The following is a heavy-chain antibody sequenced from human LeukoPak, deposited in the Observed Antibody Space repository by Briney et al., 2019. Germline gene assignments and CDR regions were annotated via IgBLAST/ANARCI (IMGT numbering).Heavy chain of an antibody. CDR3: ASQKKIEGNSSGWYSYTPYWFDP. V-gene: IGHV3-21*01. Sequence: GGSLRLSCAASGFTFSSYGMNWVRQAPGKGLEWVSSISSSSSYIYYADSVKGRFTISRDNAKNSLYLQMNSLRAEDTAVYYCASQKKIEGNSSGWYSYTPYWFDPWGQGTLVTVSS. D-gene: IGHD6-19*01. CDR1: GFTFSSYG. J-gene: IGHJ5*02. CDR2: ISSSSSYI.